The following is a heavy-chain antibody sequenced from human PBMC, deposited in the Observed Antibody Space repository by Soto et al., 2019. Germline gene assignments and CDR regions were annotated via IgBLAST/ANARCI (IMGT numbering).Heavy chain of an antibody. D-gene: IGHD3-9*01. CDR2: IYHSGST. Sequence: XETLSLTCAVSGCSIISSNWWNSVRQPPVKGLEWIGEIYHSGSTYYKPSLKSRVAMSVDTSKNQFSLKLTSATAADTAVYYCARRDWSGSTSHFYFDYWGQGDLVTVSS. CDR1: GCSIISSNW. J-gene: IGHJ4*02. V-gene: IGHV4-4*02. CDR3: ARRDWSGSTSHFYFDY.